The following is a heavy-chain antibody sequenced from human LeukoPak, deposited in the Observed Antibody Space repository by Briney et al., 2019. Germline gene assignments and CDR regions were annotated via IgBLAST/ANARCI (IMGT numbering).Heavy chain of an antibody. Sequence: PSETLSLTCSVSGDSLGIYKWSWIRQPPGKGLEWIGSIYHSGSTYYNPSLKSRVTISVDTSKNQFSLKLSSVTAADTAVYYCAGRQPLRFLEWNFDYWGQGTLVTVSS. CDR2: IYHSGST. CDR1: GDSLGIYK. CDR3: AGRQPLRFLEWNFDY. D-gene: IGHD3-3*01. J-gene: IGHJ4*02. V-gene: IGHV4-38-2*02.